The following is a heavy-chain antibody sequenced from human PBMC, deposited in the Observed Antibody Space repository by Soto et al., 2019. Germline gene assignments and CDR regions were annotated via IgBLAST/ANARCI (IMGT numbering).Heavy chain of an antibody. CDR2: ISGSGGST. Sequence: GGSLRLSCAASGFTFSSYAMSWVRQAPGKGLEWVSAISGSGGSTYYADSVKGRFTISRDNSKNTLYLQMNSLRAEDTAVYYCAIHRNENYDFWSGLGAFDIWGQGTMVTVSS. CDR1: GFTFSSYA. V-gene: IGHV3-23*01. J-gene: IGHJ3*02. CDR3: AIHRNENYDFWSGLGAFDI. D-gene: IGHD3-3*01.